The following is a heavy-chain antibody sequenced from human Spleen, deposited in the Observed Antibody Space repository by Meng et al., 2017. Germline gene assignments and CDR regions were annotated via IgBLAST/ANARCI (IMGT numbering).Heavy chain of an antibody. J-gene: IGHJ5*01. CDR1: VGSISTSGYY. V-gene: IGHV4-39*01. D-gene: IGHD5-18*01. CDR3: SRRINTAGGWFDS. CDR2: IDYSGTT. Sequence: QLQLQESGPGLVRPSGARSLTGSVSVGSISTSGYYWGWIRQPPGKGLEWVGTIDYSGTTYSNSSLKSRVTISLDTSRNQFSLKLTSVTAADTAVYYCSRRINTAGGWFDSWGQGTLVTVSS.